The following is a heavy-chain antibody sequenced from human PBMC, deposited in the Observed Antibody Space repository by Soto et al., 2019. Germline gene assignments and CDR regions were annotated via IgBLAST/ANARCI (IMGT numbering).Heavy chain of an antibody. J-gene: IGHJ4*02. V-gene: IGHV3-21*01. CDR3: ARETEDLHSILDY. CDR1: GFTFSRYS. CDR2: ISSTTNYI. Sequence: GGSLRLSCAASGFTFSRYSMNWVRQAPGKGLEWVSSISSTTNYIYYADSMKGRFTVSRDNAKNSVYLDMNSLSAEDTAVYYFARETEDLHSILDYWGQGILVTVSS.